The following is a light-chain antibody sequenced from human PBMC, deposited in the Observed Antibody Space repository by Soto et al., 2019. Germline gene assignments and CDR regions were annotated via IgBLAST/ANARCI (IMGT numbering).Light chain of an antibody. Sequence: DIPMTQSPSTLSGSVGDRVTITCWASQTISSWLAWYQQKPGKAPKILIYKASTLKSGVPSRFSGSGSGTEFTLTISSLQPDDFATYYCQHYNSYSEAFGQGTKVELK. J-gene: IGKJ1*01. CDR3: QHYNSYSEA. V-gene: IGKV1-5*03. CDR1: QTISSW. CDR2: KAS.